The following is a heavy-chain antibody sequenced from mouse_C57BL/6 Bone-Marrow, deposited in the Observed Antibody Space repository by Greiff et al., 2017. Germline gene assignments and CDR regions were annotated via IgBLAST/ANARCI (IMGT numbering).Heavy chain of an antibody. J-gene: IGHJ4*01. V-gene: IGHV1-81*01. CDR3: ARFGGLRGGLAMDY. D-gene: IGHD2-4*01. CDR1: GYTFTSYG. Sequence: QVQLQQSGAELARPGASVKLSCKASGYTFTSYGISWVKQRTGQGLEWIGEIYPRSGNTYYNEKFKGKATLTADKSSSTAYMELRSLTSEDSAVYFCARFGGLRGGLAMDYWGQGTSVTVSS. CDR2: IYPRSGNT.